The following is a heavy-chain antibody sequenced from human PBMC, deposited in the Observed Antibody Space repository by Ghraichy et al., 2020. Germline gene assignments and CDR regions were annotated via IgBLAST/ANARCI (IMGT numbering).Heavy chain of an antibody. CDR1: GFTFSNYG. V-gene: IGHV3-30-3*01. CDR2: TSYDGSNK. J-gene: IGHJ5*02. CDR3: ARDRAREQGWFDP. D-gene: IGHD1-26*01. Sequence: GGSLRLSCAASGFTFSNYGMHWVRQAPGKGLEWVAVTSYDGSNKDYADSVKGRFTISRDNSKNTLYLQMNSLRAEDTALYYCARDRAREQGWFDPWGQGTLVTVSS.